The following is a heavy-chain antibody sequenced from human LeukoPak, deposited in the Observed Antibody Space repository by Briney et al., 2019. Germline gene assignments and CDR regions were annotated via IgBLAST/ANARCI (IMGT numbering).Heavy chain of an antibody. Sequence: SETLSLTCTVSGGSISSYYWSWIRQPPGKGLEWIGYIYYSGSTNYNPSLKSRVTISVDTSKNQFSLKLSSVTAADTAVYYCARRTLVVKGHAFDIWGQGTMVTVSS. CDR3: ARRTLVVKGHAFDI. CDR2: IYYSGST. J-gene: IGHJ3*02. CDR1: GGSISSYY. D-gene: IGHD3-22*01. V-gene: IGHV4-59*01.